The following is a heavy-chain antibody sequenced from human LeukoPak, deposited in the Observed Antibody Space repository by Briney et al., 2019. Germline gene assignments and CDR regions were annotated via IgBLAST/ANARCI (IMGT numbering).Heavy chain of an antibody. CDR2: FDPEDGET. V-gene: IGHV1-24*01. CDR1: GYTLTELS. Sequence: ASVKVSCKVSGYTLTELSMHWVRQAPGKGLEWMGGFDPEDGETIYAQKFQGRVTMTEDTSTDTAYMELSSLRSEDTAVYYCATDRLWFGRHAFDIWGQGTMVTVSS. D-gene: IGHD3-10*01. J-gene: IGHJ3*02. CDR3: ATDRLWFGRHAFDI.